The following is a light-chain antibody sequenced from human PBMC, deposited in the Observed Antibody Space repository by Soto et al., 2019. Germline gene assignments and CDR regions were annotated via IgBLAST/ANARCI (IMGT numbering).Light chain of an antibody. CDR3: QQLNSFPIT. J-gene: IGKJ5*01. V-gene: IGKV1-9*01. CDR1: QVISSY. CDR2: AAS. Sequence: DIQLTQAPSFLSASAGGRVTITCRASQVISSYLAWYQQKPGRAPKLLIYAASTLQSGVPSRSSGSGSGTEFTLTTTSLQPEDFATYYCQQLNSFPITFGQGTRLEI.